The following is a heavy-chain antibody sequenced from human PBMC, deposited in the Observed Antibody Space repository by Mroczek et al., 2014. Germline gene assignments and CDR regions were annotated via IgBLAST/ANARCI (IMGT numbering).Heavy chain of an antibody. CDR2: ISYDGSNK. V-gene: IGHV3-30-3*01. J-gene: IGHJ4*02. CDR1: GFTFSSYA. Sequence: QVQLVQSGGGVVQPGRSLRLSCAASGFTFSSYAMHWVRQAPGKGLEWVAVISYDGSNKYYADSVKGRFTISRDNSKNTLYLQMNSLRAEDTAVYYCARAGIRWELLYWGQGTLVTVSS. CDR3: ARAGIRWELLY. D-gene: IGHD1-26*01.